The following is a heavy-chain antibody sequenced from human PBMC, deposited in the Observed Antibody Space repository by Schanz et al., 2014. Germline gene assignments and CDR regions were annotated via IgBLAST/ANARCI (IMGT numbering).Heavy chain of an antibody. V-gene: IGHV3-21*04. J-gene: IGHJ4*02. CDR2: ISSSGSTI. CDR1: GFSFSTYG. Sequence: EVRLVESGGGLVKPGGSLRLSCAASGFSFSTYGMTWVRQAPGKGLEWVSSISSSGSTIYYADSVKGRFTISRDNAKNSLYLQMNSLRAEDTAVYYCAKAGSGWSTAGYYYWGQGTLVTVSS. D-gene: IGHD6-19*01. CDR3: AKAGSGWSTAGYYY.